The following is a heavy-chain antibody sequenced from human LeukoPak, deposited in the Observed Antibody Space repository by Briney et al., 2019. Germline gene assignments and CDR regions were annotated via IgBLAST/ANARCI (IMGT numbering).Heavy chain of an antibody. V-gene: IGHV1-46*01. CDR1: GYTFTTYY. D-gene: IGHD5-18*01. CDR2: INPSGSKT. J-gene: IGHJ3*02. Sequence: ASVKVSCKASGYTFTTYYMHWVRQAPGQGLEWMGIINPSGSKTYYAQKFQGRVTMTRDMSTSTVYMELSSLRSEDMAVYYCARDGGYSYGYAFDIWGQGTMVTVSS. CDR3: ARDGGYSYGYAFDI.